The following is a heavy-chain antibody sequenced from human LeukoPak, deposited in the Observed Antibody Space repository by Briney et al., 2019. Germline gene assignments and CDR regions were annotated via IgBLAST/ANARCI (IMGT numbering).Heavy chain of an antibody. J-gene: IGHJ5*02. CDR1: GFTFSSYA. CDR2: ISYDGSNK. V-gene: IGHV3-30*01. CDR3: ARDGRGPYSSSWYDWFDP. Sequence: GGSLRLSCAASGFTFSSYAMHWVRQAPGKGLEWVAVISYDGSNKYYADSVKGRFTISRDNSNNTLYLQMNSLRAEDTAVYYCARDGRGPYSSSWYDWFDPWGQGTLVTVSS. D-gene: IGHD6-13*01.